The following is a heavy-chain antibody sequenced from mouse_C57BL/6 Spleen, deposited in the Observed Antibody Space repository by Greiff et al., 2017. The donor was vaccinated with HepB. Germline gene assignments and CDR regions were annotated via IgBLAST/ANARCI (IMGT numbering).Heavy chain of an antibody. CDR2: IDPSDSYT. V-gene: IGHV1-69*01. CDR3: ARRILRSYAMDY. CDR1: GYTFTSYW. Sequence: VQLQQSGAELVMPGASVKLSCKASGYTFTSYWMHWVKQRPGQGLEWIGEIDPSDSYTNYNQKFKGKSTLTVDKSSSTAYMQLSSLTSEDSAVYYCARRILRSYAMDYWGQGTSVTVSS. D-gene: IGHD1-1*01. J-gene: IGHJ4*01.